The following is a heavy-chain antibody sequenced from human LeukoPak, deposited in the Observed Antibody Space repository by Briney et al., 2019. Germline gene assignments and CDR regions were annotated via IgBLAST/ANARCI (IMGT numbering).Heavy chain of an antibody. D-gene: IGHD6-19*01. CDR3: AISRESSGWYSFDY. J-gene: IGHJ4*02. Sequence: ASVKVSCKASGYTFTSYDINWVRQATGQGLEWMGWINPNSGGTNYAQKFQGRVTMTRDTSISTAYMELSRLRSDDTAVYYCAISRESSGWYSFDYWGQGTLVTVSS. CDR2: INPNSGGT. CDR1: GYTFTSYD. V-gene: IGHV1-2*02.